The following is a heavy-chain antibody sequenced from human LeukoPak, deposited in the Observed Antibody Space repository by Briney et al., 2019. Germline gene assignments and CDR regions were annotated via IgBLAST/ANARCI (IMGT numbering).Heavy chain of an antibody. CDR3: ASPYYYGSGSYYAFDP. CDR1: GGTFSSYA. D-gene: IGHD3-10*01. V-gene: IGHV1-69*06. Sequence: SVKVSCKASGGTFSSYAISWVRQAPGQGLEWMGGIIPIFGTANYAQKFQGRVTITADKSTSTAYMELSSLRSEDTAVYYCASPYYYGSGSYYAFDPWGQGTLVTVSS. CDR2: IIPIFGTA. J-gene: IGHJ5*02.